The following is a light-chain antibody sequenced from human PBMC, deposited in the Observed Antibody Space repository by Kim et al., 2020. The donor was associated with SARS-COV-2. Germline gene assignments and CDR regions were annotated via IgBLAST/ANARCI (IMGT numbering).Light chain of an antibody. CDR1: SLRSYY. J-gene: IGLJ2*01. V-gene: IGLV3-19*01. CDR3: NSRDSSGNHLV. CDR2: GKN. Sequence: SSELTQDPAVSVALGQTVRITCQGDSLRSYYASWYQQKPGQAPVLVIYGKNNRPSPIPDRFSGSSSGNTASLTITGAQAEDEADYYCNSRDSSGNHLVFGGGTQLTVL.